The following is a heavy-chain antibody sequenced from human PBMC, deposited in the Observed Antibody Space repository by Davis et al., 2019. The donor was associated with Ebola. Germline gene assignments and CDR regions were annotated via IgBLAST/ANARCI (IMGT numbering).Heavy chain of an antibody. CDR1: GFTFSSYG. J-gene: IGHJ5*02. CDR2: ISYDGSNK. D-gene: IGHD6-19*01. CDR3: AKGIIAVGGSGWFDP. Sequence: GGSLRLSCAASGFTFSSYGMHWVRQAPGKGLEWVAVISYDGSNKCYADSVKGRFTISRDNAKNTLYLQMNSLRAEDTAVYYCAKGIIAVGGSGWFDPWGQGTLVTVSS. V-gene: IGHV3-30*18.